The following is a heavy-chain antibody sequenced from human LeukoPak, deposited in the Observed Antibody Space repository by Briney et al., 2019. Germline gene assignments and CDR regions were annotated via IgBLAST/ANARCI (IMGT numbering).Heavy chain of an antibody. D-gene: IGHD1-26*01. CDR2: IKQDGSEK. V-gene: IGHV3-7*04. J-gene: IGHJ3*02. CDR1: GFSFSSYW. Sequence: GGSLRLSCAASGFSFSSYWMTWVRQAPGKGLEWVANIKQDGSEKYYVDSAKGRFTISRDNAKNSLSLQMNSLRAEDTAVYYCARAWERTFDIWGQGTMVTVSS. CDR3: ARAWERTFDI.